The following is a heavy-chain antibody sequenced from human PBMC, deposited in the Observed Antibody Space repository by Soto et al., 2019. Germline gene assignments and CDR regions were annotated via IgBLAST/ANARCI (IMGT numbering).Heavy chain of an antibody. J-gene: IGHJ4*02. D-gene: IGHD3-22*01. Sequence: EVQVVESGGGLVQPGGSLTLSCAASGFTFSDSVMHWVRQASGKGLEWLGRIRSKANNFATAYAASVKGRFTISRDDAKNTVYLQMNSLNSEDTAVYYCTRRSEYDSGGYYYAYDYWGQGTRVTVSS. CDR1: GFTFSDSV. CDR2: IRSKANNFAT. CDR3: TRRSEYDSGGYYYAYDY. V-gene: IGHV3-73*02.